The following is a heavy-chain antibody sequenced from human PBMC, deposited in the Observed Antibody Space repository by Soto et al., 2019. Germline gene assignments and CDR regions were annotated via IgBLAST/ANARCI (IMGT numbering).Heavy chain of an antibody. CDR2: ISAYNGNT. CDR1: GYPFTSYG. V-gene: IGHV1-18*01. J-gene: IGHJ4*02. D-gene: IGHD2-15*01. Sequence: QVQLVQSGSEVKKPGASVKVACKACGYPFTSYGISWVRQAPGQALAWMGWISAYNGNTNYAHKLQGRVTMTTDTSTSTTYMELRSLRPADTDLYYCARGPYCSGGSCRIFDYWGQGTLVTVSS. CDR3: ARGPYCSGGSCRIFDY.